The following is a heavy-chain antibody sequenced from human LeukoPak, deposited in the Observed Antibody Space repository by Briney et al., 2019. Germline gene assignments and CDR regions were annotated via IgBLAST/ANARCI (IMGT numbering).Heavy chain of an antibody. J-gene: IGHJ4*02. D-gene: IGHD6-13*01. CDR3: ARDGSSSWYYFDY. CDR1: GYTFTSYY. CDR2: INSSGGST. Sequence: ASVKVSCKASGYTFTSYYIHWVRQAPGQGLEWMGIINSSGGSTTYAQKFQGRVTMTRDMSTSTVYMELSSLRSEDTAVYYCARDGSSSWYYFDYWGQGTLVTVSS. V-gene: IGHV1-46*01.